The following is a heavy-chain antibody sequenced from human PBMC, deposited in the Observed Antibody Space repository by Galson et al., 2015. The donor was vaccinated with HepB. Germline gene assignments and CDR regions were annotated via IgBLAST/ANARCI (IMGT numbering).Heavy chain of an antibody. J-gene: IGHJ6*03. D-gene: IGHD5-18*01. Sequence: SLRLSCAASGFTFSSYATSWVRQAPGKGLEWVSAISGSGGSTYYADSVKGRFTISRDNSKNTLYLQMNSLRAEDTAVYYCAKARGYGPPVDYYYYMDVWGKGTTVTVSS. V-gene: IGHV3-23*01. CDR1: GFTFSSYA. CDR3: AKARGYGPPVDYYYYMDV. CDR2: ISGSGGST.